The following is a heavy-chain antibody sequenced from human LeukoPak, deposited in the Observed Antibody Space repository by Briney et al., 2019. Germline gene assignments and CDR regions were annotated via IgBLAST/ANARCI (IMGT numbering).Heavy chain of an antibody. Sequence: SETLSLTCSVSGSYLSSYYWSWIRQPAEKGLEWIGRIYPSGSTNYNPSLKSRVTMSIDTSKDQFSLELTSVTAADTAVYYCAKGGEAKWFGELIKTQYYYYMDVWGKGTTVTVSS. J-gene: IGHJ6*03. CDR3: AKGGEAKWFGELIKTQYYYYMDV. V-gene: IGHV4-4*07. D-gene: IGHD3-10*01. CDR2: IYPSGST. CDR1: GSYLSSYY.